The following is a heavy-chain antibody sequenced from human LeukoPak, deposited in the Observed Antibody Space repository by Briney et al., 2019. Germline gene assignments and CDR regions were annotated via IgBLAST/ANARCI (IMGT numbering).Heavy chain of an antibody. J-gene: IGHJ4*02. V-gene: IGHV3-30*02. CDR2: IRYDGSNK. CDR3: AKRPTMTTVTTPSWRVCDS. Sequence: GGSLRLSCAASGFTFSSYGMHWVRQAPGKGLEWVAFIRYDGSNKYYVDSVKGRFTISRDNSKNTLYLQMNSLRAEDTAVYYCAKRPTMTTVTTPSWRVCDSWGQGTLVTVSS. CDR1: GFTFSSYG. D-gene: IGHD4-17*01.